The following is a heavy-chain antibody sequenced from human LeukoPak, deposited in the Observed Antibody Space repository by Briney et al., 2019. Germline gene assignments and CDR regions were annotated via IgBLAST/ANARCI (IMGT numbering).Heavy chain of an antibody. CDR1: GFTFSSYA. Sequence: GGSLRLSCAASGFTFSSYAMSWVRQAPGKGLEWVSAISGSAGSTYCADSVKGRFTISRDNSKNTLYLQMNSLRAEDTAVYHCANPPSRVGAFDIWGQGTMVTVSS. CDR3: ANPPSRVGAFDI. J-gene: IGHJ3*02. V-gene: IGHV3-23*01. D-gene: IGHD1-26*01. CDR2: ISGSAGST.